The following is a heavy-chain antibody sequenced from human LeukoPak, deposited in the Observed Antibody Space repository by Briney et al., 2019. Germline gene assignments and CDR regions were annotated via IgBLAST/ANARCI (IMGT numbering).Heavy chain of an antibody. Sequence: SETLSPTCTVSGGSISSGGYYWSWIRQHPGKGLEWIGYIYYSGSTYYNPSLKSRVTISVDTSKNQFSPKLSSVTAADTAVYYCARGQAARLAEYFQHWGQGTLVTVSS. CDR1: GGSISSGGYY. D-gene: IGHD6-6*01. CDR3: ARGQAARLAEYFQH. V-gene: IGHV4-31*03. J-gene: IGHJ1*01. CDR2: IYYSGST.